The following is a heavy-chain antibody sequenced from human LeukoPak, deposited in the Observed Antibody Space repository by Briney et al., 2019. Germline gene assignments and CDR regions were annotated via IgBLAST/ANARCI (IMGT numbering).Heavy chain of an antibody. D-gene: IGHD3-16*01. CDR3: ATSIERSTWGSHALDF. V-gene: IGHV1-18*01. CDR1: GYTFTSYG. J-gene: IGHJ4*02. CDR2: ISAYNGNT. Sequence: GSVKVSCKASGYTFTSYGISWVRQAPGQGLEWMGWISAYNGNTNYAQKLQGRVTMTTDTSTSTAYLELRSLRSDDTAVYYCATSIERSTWGSHALDFWGQGTLVTVSS.